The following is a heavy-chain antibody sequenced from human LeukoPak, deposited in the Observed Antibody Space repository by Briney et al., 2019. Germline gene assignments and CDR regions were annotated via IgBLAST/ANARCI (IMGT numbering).Heavy chain of an antibody. CDR3: ARDWSMTTLDY. CDR1: GYTFVGYY. V-gene: IGHV1-2*06. D-gene: IGHD4-17*01. Sequence: ASVKVSCKASGYTFVGYYMHWVRQAPGQELEWMVRINPNSGGTDYAQKFQGRVTMTRDSSISIAYLEFSSLRSDDTAVYYCARDWSMTTLDYWGQGTLVTVSS. CDR2: INPNSGGT. J-gene: IGHJ4*02.